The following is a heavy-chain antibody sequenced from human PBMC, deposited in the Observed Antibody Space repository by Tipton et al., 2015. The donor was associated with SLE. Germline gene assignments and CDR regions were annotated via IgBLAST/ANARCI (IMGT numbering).Heavy chain of an antibody. V-gene: IGHV4-39*07. D-gene: IGHD2-15*01. CDR2: LLYSGAT. Sequence: TLSLTCTVSGASLTTDEFYWGWIRQPPGKGPEWIATLLYSGATHYSPSLQSRVTMSVDPSNNQFSLKLSSVTAADTAVYYCASDEGHGQWSWYFDLWGRGTLVTVSS. J-gene: IGHJ2*01. CDR1: GASLTTDEFY. CDR3: ASDEGHGQWSWYFDL.